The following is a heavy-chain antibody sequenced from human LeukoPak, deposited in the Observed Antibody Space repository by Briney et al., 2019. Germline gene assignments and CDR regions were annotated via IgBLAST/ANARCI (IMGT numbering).Heavy chain of an antibody. CDR2: IIPIFGTA. CDR1: GGTFSSYA. Sequence: SVKVSCKASGGTFSSYAISWVRQAPGQGLEWMGGIIPIFGTANYAQKFQGRVTITTDESTSTAYMELSSLRSEDTAVYYCAFLPAAPDYFDYWGQGTLVTVSS. D-gene: IGHD2-2*01. J-gene: IGHJ4*02. CDR3: AFLPAAPDYFDY. V-gene: IGHV1-69*05.